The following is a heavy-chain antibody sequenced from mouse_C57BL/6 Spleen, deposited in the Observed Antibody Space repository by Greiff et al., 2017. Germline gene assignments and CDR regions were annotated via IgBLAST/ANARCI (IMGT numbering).Heavy chain of an antibody. V-gene: IGHV5-4*01. CDR3: ARDSGLTGTNYFDY. CDR1: GFTFSSYA. J-gene: IGHJ2*01. D-gene: IGHD4-1*01. CDR2: ISDGGSYT. Sequence: EVQGVESGGGLVKPGGSLKLSCAASGFTFSSYAMSWVRQTPEKRLERVATISDGGSYTYYPDNVKGRFTISRDNAKNNLYLQMSHLKSEDTAMYYCARDSGLTGTNYFDYWGQGTTLTVSS.